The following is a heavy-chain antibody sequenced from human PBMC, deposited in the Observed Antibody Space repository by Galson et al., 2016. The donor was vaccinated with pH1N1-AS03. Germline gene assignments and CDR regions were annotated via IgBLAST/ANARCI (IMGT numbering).Heavy chain of an antibody. CDR3: ARHIATAAGFFYYGMDV. Sequence: PALVKPTQTLTLTCTFSGFSLSTSGMCVSWIRQPPGKALEWLARIDWNDNKYYSTSLKTRLTISKDTSKNQVVLTMTNMDPVDTATYYCARHIATAAGFFYYGMDVWGQGTTVTVSS. D-gene: IGHD1-1*01. V-gene: IGHV2-70*11. CDR2: IDWNDNK. CDR1: GFSLSTSGMC. J-gene: IGHJ6*02.